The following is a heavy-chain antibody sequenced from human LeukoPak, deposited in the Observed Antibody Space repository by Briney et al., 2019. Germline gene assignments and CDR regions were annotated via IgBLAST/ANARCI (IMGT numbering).Heavy chain of an antibody. J-gene: IGHJ4*02. Sequence: GASVKVSCKASGYTFTGYYMHWVRQAPGQGLEWMGWINPSSGGTNYAQKFQGRVTMTRDTSISTAYMELSRLRSDDTAVYYCAKATGIVGATNYWGQGTLVTVSS. CDR3: AKATGIVGATNY. CDR1: GYTFTGYY. V-gene: IGHV1-2*02. CDR2: INPSSGGT. D-gene: IGHD1-26*01.